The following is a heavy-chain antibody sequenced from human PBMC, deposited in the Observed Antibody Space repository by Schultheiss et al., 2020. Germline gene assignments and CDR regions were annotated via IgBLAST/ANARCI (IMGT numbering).Heavy chain of an antibody. CDR1: GGSISSGAYY. V-gene: IGHV4-61*08. Sequence: SETLSLTCTVSGGSISSGAYYWSWIRQPPGKGLEWIGYIYYSGSTNYNPSLKSRVTISVDTSKNQFSLKLSSVTAADTAVYYCARQGIRGGMDVWGQGTTVNVYS. CDR2: IYYSGST. J-gene: IGHJ6*02. D-gene: IGHD3-10*01. CDR3: ARQGIRGGMDV.